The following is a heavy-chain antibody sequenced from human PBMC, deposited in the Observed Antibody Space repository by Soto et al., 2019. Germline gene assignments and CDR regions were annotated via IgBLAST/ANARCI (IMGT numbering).Heavy chain of an antibody. CDR3: ARTTFPPSHSSGWYPDS. D-gene: IGHD6-19*01. V-gene: IGHV3-23*01. Sequence: PVWSQSFSLAASRVSFNANAMTWVRQAPGKGLEWVSHITSNGRSTFYADSVKGRFTISRDNSNLFLQMNSLSPEDTAVYYCARTTFPPSHSSGWYPDSWGQGTLVTVSS. CDR1: RVSFNANA. J-gene: IGHJ4*02. CDR2: ITSNGRST.